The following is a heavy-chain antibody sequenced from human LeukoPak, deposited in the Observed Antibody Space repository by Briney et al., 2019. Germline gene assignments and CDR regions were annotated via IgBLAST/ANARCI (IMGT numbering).Heavy chain of an antibody. Sequence: SETLSLTCTVSGGSISSSSYYWGWIRQPPGKGLEWIGSIYYSGSTYYNPSLKSRVTISVDTFKNQFSLKLSSVTAADTPVYYCARTKYSSRPFDYWGQGTLVTVSS. V-gene: IGHV4-39*01. J-gene: IGHJ4*02. CDR3: ARTKYSSRPFDY. D-gene: IGHD6-13*01. CDR2: IYYSGST. CDR1: GGSISSSSYY.